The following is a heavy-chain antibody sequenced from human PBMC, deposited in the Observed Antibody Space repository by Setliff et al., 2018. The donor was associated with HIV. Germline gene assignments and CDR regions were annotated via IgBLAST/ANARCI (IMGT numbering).Heavy chain of an antibody. Sequence: PGESLKISCAASGFNFSSYAMSWVRQAPGKGLEWVSAIRGSGGSTYYADSVKGRFTISRDNSKNTLYLQMNSLRAEDTAVYYCARESGPYSSSWYPIDYWGQGTLVTVSS. CDR3: ARESGPYSSSWYPIDY. CDR1: GFNFSSYA. J-gene: IGHJ4*02. CDR2: IRGSGGST. D-gene: IGHD6-13*01. V-gene: IGHV3-23*01.